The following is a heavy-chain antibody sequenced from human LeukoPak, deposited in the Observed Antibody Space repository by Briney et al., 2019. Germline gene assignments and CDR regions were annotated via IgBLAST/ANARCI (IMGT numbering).Heavy chain of an antibody. CDR1: GYTFTGYY. V-gene: IGHV1-2*02. J-gene: IGHJ5*02. D-gene: IGHD3-3*01. Sequence: ASLRVSCKASGYTFTGYYMHWVRQAPGQGLEWMGWINPNSGGTNYAQKFQRRVTMTRDTSISTAYMELSRLRSDDTAVYYCARDLVPYYDFWSGYYTNNWFDPWGQGTLVTVSS. CDR3: ARDLVPYYDFWSGYYTNNWFDP. CDR2: INPNSGGT.